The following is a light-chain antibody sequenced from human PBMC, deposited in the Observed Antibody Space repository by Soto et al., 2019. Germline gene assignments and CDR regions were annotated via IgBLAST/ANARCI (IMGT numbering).Light chain of an antibody. J-gene: IGLJ2*01. CDR1: SSNIGAGHD. CDR3: QSFDTGVGV. Sequence: QSVLTQPPSVSGAPGQRVTISCTGSSSNIGAGHDVHWYQQLPGTAPKLLISGINNRPSGVPDRFSASKSGTSASLAITGLQDADESDYYCQSFDTGVGVFGGGTKLTVL. CDR2: GIN. V-gene: IGLV1-40*01.